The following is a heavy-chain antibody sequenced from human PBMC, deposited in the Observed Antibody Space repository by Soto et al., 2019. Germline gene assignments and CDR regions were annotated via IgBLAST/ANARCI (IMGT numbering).Heavy chain of an antibody. J-gene: IGHJ5*02. Sequence: GGSLRLSCAASGFTFSSYAMSWVRQAPGKGLEWVSAISGSGGSTYYADSVKGRFTISRDNSENTLFLQMNRLRADDTAVYYCTRDAISMVRGNDNWFDPWGQGTLVTVSS. D-gene: IGHD3-10*01. V-gene: IGHV3-23*01. CDR3: TRDAISMVRGNDNWFDP. CDR2: ISGSGGST. CDR1: GFTFSSYA.